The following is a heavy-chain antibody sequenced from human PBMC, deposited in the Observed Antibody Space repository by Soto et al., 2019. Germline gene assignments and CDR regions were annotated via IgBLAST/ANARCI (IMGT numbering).Heavy chain of an antibody. D-gene: IGHD2-15*01. J-gene: IGHJ4*02. CDR1: GFSLSTSGVG. Sequence: QITLKESGPTLVKPTQTLTLTCTFSGFSLSTSGVGVGWIRQPPGKALEWLALIYWDDDKRYSPSLKSRLTITKHTSKIPVVLTMTNMDPVDTATYYWARRTSYFIYGNCYSGFDYWGQGTLVTVSS. CDR2: IYWDDDK. CDR3: ARRTSYFIYGNCYSGFDY. V-gene: IGHV2-5*02.